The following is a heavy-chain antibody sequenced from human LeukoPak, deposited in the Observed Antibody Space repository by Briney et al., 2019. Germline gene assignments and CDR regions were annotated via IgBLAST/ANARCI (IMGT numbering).Heavy chain of an antibody. J-gene: IGHJ4*02. D-gene: IGHD6-19*01. V-gene: IGHV4-4*02. CDR1: GGCISSSNW. CDR2: IYHSGST. Sequence: PSGNLSLTCAVSGGCISSSNWWSWVRQPPGKGLEWIGEIYHSGSTNYNPSLKSRVTISVDKSKNQFSLKLSSVTAADTAVYYCARDYSGRNNFDYWGQGTLVTVSS. CDR3: ARDYSGRNNFDY.